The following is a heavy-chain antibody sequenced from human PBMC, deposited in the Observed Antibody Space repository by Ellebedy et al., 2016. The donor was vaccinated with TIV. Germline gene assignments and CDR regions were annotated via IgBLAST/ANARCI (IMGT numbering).Heavy chain of an antibody. Sequence: GESLKISCAASGFTFSAFAMHWVRQAPGKGLEWVSVISADGTSTFYGDSVKGRFTISRDNSKNTLFLQMNSLRGDDTAVYYCAKGSSSGYNYDRVGFAYWGQGNLVTVSS. CDR2: ISADGTST. CDR1: GFTFSAFA. V-gene: IGHV3-23*01. CDR3: AKGSSSGYNYDRVGFAY. J-gene: IGHJ4*02. D-gene: IGHD3-16*01.